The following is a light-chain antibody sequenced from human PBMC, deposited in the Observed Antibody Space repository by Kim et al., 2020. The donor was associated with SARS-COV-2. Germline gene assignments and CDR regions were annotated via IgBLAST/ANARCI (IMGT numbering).Light chain of an antibody. J-gene: IGLJ3*02. CDR3: NSRESGVNHVV. Sequence: SSELTRDPAVSVALGQTVRITCQGDSLRSYYASWYQQKPGQAPVLVIYEENNRPSGIPDRFSGSSSGNTASLTITGAQAEDEADYYCNSRESGVNHVVFGGGTQLTVL. V-gene: IGLV3-19*01. CDR2: EEN. CDR1: SLRSYY.